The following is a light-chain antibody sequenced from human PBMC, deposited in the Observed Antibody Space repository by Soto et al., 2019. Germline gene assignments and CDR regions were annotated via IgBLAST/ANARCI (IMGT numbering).Light chain of an antibody. CDR1: QSISSW. Sequence: DIQMTQSPSTLSASVGDRVTITCRASQSISSWLAWYQQKPGKAPKLLIYKASSLESGVPSRFSGSGSGTEFTFTISILQPDDFATYYCQQYNSYSWTFGQGTKVDIK. CDR2: KAS. CDR3: QQYNSYSWT. J-gene: IGKJ1*01. V-gene: IGKV1-5*03.